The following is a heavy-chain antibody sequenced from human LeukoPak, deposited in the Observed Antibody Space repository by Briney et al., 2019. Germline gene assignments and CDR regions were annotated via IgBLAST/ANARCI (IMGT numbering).Heavy chain of an antibody. Sequence: SETLSLTCAVYGGSFSGYYWGWIRQPPGKGLEWIGSIYHSGSTYYNPSLKSRVTISVDTSKNQFSLKLSSVTAADTAVYYCARDQRYSSSWYPGWFDPWGQGTLVTVS. CDR3: ARDQRYSSSWYPGWFDP. CDR2: IYHSGST. CDR1: GGSFSGYY. D-gene: IGHD6-13*01. V-gene: IGHV4-38-2*02. J-gene: IGHJ5*02.